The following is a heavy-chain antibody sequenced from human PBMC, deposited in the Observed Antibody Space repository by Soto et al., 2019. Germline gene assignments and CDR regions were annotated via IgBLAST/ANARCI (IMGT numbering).Heavy chain of an antibody. Sequence: EVQLLESGGGLVQPGGSLRLSCAASGFTFSSYAMSWVRQAPGKGLEWVSAISGSGGSTYYADSVKGRFTISRDNSKNTLYLQMNSLRAEDTAVYYYAKDWSWAEYYFDYWGQGTLVTVSS. V-gene: IGHV3-23*01. J-gene: IGHJ4*02. CDR3: AKDWSWAEYYFDY. D-gene: IGHD1-26*01. CDR1: GFTFSSYA. CDR2: ISGSGGST.